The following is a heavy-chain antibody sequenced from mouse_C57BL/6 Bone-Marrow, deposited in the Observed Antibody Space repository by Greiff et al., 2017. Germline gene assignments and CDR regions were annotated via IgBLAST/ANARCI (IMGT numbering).Heavy chain of an antibody. V-gene: IGHV1-69*01. Sequence: QVQLQQPGAELVMPGASVKLSCKASGYTFTSYWMHWVKQRPGQGLEWIGEIDPSDSYTNYNQKFKGKSTLTVAKSSSTAYMQLSSLTSEDSAVCYCASDGYYFGYWGQGTTLTVSS. CDR3: ASDGYYFGY. CDR2: IDPSDSYT. CDR1: GYTFTSYW. J-gene: IGHJ2*01.